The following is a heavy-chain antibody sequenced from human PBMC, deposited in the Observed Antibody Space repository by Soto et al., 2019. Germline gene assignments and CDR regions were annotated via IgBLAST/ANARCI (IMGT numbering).Heavy chain of an antibody. D-gene: IGHD2-2*01. CDR1: AFTFRNYW. J-gene: IGHJ4*02. CDR2: IKEGGSEE. CDR3: ASATSSTSGAIDY. Sequence: EVQLVESGGGLVQPGGSLRLSCAASAFTFRNYWMSWVRQAPGKGLECVAKIKEGGSEEYYVDSVKGRFTITRDNAENSLDLQMNSLTVEYTAVDYCASATSSTSGAIDYWGQGTLVTVSS. V-gene: IGHV3-7*02.